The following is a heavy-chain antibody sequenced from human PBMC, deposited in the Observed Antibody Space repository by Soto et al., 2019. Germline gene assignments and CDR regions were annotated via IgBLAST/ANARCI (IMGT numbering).Heavy chain of an antibody. CDR2: INHSGST. J-gene: IGHJ6*02. V-gene: IGHV4-34*01. CDR1: GGTLSGYY. Sequence: SETLSLTCAVYGGTLSGYYWSWIRQPPGKGLEWIGEINHSGSTNYNPSLKSRVTISVDTSKNQFSLKLTSVTAADTAVYYCARGEDAFFYYGLDVWGQGITVTVSS. CDR3: ARGEDAFFYYGLDV.